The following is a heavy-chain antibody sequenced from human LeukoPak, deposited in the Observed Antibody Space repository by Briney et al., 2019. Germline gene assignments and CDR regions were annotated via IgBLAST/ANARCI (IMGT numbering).Heavy chain of an antibody. J-gene: IGHJ4*02. Sequence: ASVKVSCKASGYTFTYYYMHWVRQAPGPGLEWMGIINPSGGSTSYAQKFQGRVTMTRDTSTSTVYMELSSLRSEDTAVYYCARKAGGSYRLGYWGQGTLVTVSS. CDR3: ARKAGGSYRLGY. CDR2: INPSGGST. D-gene: IGHD1-26*01. CDR1: GYTFTYYY. V-gene: IGHV1-46*01.